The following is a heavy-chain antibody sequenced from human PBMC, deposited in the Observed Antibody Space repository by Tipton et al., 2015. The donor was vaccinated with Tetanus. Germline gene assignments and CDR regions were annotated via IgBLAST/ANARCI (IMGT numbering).Heavy chain of an antibody. J-gene: IGHJ4*02. V-gene: IGHV3-66*01. CDR3: ARGQRDQLLPEY. CDR2: MYSGGGR. Sequence: SLRLSCAASGFTVSDNYMNWVRQAPGKGLEWVSVMYSGGGRYYADSVKGRFTISRDNSKNTLYLEMNSLRAEDTAVYYCARGQRDQLLPEYWGQGTLVTVPS. CDR1: GFTVSDNY. D-gene: IGHD2-2*01.